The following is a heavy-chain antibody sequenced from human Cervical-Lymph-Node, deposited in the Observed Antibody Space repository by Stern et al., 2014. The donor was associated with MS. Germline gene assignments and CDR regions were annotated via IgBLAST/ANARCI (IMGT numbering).Heavy chain of an antibody. Sequence: EVQLVESGAEVKKSGESLKISCKGSGYSFTTHWIAWVRQTPGKGLEWMGIVYPGDSYTTYSPSFQGHGNIPGAKTINTGYLHWSSLKASDTAMYYCARHPYSGDFSYGGGFDYWGQGTLVTVSS. CDR2: VYPGDSYT. CDR1: GYSFTTHW. CDR3: ARHPYSGDFSYGGGFDY. J-gene: IGHJ4*02. V-gene: IGHV5-51*01. D-gene: IGHD1-26*01.